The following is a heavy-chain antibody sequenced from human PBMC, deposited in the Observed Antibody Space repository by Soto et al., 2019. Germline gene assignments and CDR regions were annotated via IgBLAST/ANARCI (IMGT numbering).Heavy chain of an antibody. CDR1: GYTFTSYD. CDR3: ASPLGYSSSWDYEQGGYYYYGMDV. D-gene: IGHD6-13*01. CDR2: MNPNSGNT. V-gene: IGHV1-8*01. J-gene: IGHJ6*02. Sequence: GASVKVSCKASGYTFTSYDINWVRQATGQGLEWMGWMNPNSGNTGYAQKFQGRVTMTRNTSISTAYMELSSLRSEDTAVYYCASPLGYSSSWDYEQGGYYYYGMDVWGQGTTVTVSS.